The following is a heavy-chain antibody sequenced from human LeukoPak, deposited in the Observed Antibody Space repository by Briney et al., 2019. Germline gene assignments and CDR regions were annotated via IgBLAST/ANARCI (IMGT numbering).Heavy chain of an antibody. CDR1: GFTFSSYG. CDR2: IRYDGSNK. Sequence: QSGGSLRLSCAASGFTFSSYGMHWVRQAPGKGLEWVAFIRYDGSNKYYADSVKGRFTISRDKSKNTLYLQMNSLRAEDTAVYYCAKDPEGSGWNYYFDYWGQGTLVTVSS. V-gene: IGHV3-30*02. J-gene: IGHJ4*02. D-gene: IGHD6-19*01. CDR3: AKDPEGSGWNYYFDY.